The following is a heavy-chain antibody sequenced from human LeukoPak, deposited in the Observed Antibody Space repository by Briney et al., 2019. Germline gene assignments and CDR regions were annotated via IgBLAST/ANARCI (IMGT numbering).Heavy chain of an antibody. Sequence: GGSLRLSCAASGFTFSSYWMSWVRQAPGKGLEWVANIKQDGSEKYYVDSVKGRFTISSDNSKNTLYLQMNSLRAEDTAVYYCARDGGSRAFDYWGQGTLVTVSS. D-gene: IGHD2-15*01. V-gene: IGHV3-7*01. CDR2: IKQDGSEK. CDR1: GFTFSSYW. J-gene: IGHJ4*02. CDR3: ARDGGSRAFDY.